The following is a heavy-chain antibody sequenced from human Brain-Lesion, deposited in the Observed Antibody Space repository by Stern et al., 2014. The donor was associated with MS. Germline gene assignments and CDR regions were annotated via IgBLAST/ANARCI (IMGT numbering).Heavy chain of an antibody. V-gene: IGHV1-45*02. CDR1: GNTFTNRY. CDR2: ITPFTGNT. Sequence: QLVESGAEVKKTGSSVTVSCQASGNTFTNRYLHWVRQAPGQALEWMGWITPFTGNTNYAQNFQDRVTITMDRSMSTAYMDLSSLRSDDTAIYFCAEGGSYGFVYWGQGTLVTVSS. CDR3: AEGGSYGFVY. D-gene: IGHD4-17*01. J-gene: IGHJ4*02.